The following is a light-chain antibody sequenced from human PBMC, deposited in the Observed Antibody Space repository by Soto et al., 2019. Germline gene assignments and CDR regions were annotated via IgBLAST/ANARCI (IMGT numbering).Light chain of an antibody. J-gene: IGKJ4*01. CDR1: QAVSTY. CDR3: QQYSVWPLT. Sequence: VLTQSPATLSLSPGERATLSCRASQAVSTYVAWYQRKPGQAPRLLIYDASNRATGVPFRFSGSGSGTDFTLTVSSLEPEDFAVYYCQQYSVWPLTFGGGTKVEIK. V-gene: IGKV3-11*01. CDR2: DAS.